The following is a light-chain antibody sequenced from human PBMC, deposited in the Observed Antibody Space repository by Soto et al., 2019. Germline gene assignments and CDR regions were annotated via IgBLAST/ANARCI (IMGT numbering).Light chain of an antibody. Sequence: QTVLTQPPSASGTPGQRITISCSGSSSNIGDNPVNWYQQLPGAAPKLLIYINDQRPSGVPDRFSGSKSGTSASLASSGRQPDDEVDYYCAAWDDSLNALLGTGTKVTVL. V-gene: IGLV1-44*01. CDR1: SSNIGDNP. CDR3: AAWDDSLNAL. CDR2: IND. J-gene: IGLJ1*01.